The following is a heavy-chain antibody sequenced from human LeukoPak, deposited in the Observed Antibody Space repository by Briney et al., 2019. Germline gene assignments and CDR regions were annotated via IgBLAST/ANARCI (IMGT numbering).Heavy chain of an antibody. CDR3: ARQLGPGAFDI. Sequence: PSETLSLTCTVFGGSISSYYWSWIRQPPGKGLEWIGYIYHSGSTYYNPSLKSRVTISVDRSKNQFSLKLSSVTAADTAVYYCARQLGPGAFDIWGQGTMVTVSS. J-gene: IGHJ3*02. V-gene: IGHV4-59*08. CDR2: IYHSGST. CDR1: GGSISSYY.